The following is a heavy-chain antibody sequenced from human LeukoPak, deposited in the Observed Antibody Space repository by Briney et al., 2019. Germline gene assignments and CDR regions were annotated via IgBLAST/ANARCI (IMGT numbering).Heavy chain of an antibody. J-gene: IGHJ4*02. CDR1: GFTVSSNY. CDR2: ISSSSSTI. D-gene: IGHD6-6*01. CDR3: ARDLIAARPNVDY. V-gene: IGHV3-48*01. Sequence: GGSLRLSCAASGFTVSSNYMSWVRQAPGKGLEWVSYISSSSSTIYYADSVKGRFTISRDNAKNSLYLQMNSLRAEDTAVYYCARDLIAARPNVDYWGQGTLVTVSS.